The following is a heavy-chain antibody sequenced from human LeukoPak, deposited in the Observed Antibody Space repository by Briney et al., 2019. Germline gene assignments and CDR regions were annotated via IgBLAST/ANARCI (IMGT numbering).Heavy chain of an antibody. CDR2: INHSGYT. J-gene: IGHJ4*02. CDR1: GVSFNDYY. Sequence: PLETLSLTCAVSGVSFNDYYWSWVRQTPEKGLEWIGEINHSGYTNDSPSLKSRVTISIDTSRRQFSLNMRSVTVADTGIYYCMRMTTGHDYWGQGTLVTVSS. D-gene: IGHD4-17*01. CDR3: MRMTTGHDY. V-gene: IGHV4-34*01.